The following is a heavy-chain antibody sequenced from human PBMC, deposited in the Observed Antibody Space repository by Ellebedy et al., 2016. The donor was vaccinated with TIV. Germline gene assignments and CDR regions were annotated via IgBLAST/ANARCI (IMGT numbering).Heavy chain of an antibody. J-gene: IGHJ4*02. Sequence: AASVKVSCTASGYTFTGYYMHWVRQAPGQGLEWMGWINPNSGCTNYAQKFQGWVTMTRDTSISTAYMELSRLRSDDTAVYYCAGSSSAVPTLDYWGQGTLVTVSS. V-gene: IGHV1-2*04. CDR3: AGSSSAVPTLDY. CDR2: INPNSGCT. D-gene: IGHD6-6*01. CDR1: GYTFTGYY.